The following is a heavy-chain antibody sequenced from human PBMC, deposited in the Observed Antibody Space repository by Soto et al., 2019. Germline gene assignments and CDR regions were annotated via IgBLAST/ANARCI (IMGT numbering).Heavy chain of an antibody. CDR2: ISAYNGNT. V-gene: IGHV1-18*01. J-gene: IGHJ6*02. CDR1: GYTFTSYG. Sequence: QVPLVQSGAEVKKPGASVKVSCKASGYTFTSYGISWVRQAPGQGLEWMGWISAYNGNTNYAQQVQGRVTMTTDTPTSTAYMELRSLRSDATAVYCCARVKYSPPYYYNSGMDVWGQGTTVTVSS. CDR3: ARVKYSPPYYYNSGMDV. D-gene: IGHD5-18*01.